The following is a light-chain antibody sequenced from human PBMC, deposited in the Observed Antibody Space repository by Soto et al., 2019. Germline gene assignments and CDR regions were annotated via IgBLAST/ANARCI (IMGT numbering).Light chain of an antibody. Sequence: QPVLTQSPSASASLGASVKLTCTLSNGHSSYAIAWHQQRPEKGPRYLMKVDSDGSHNKGDGIPDRFSGSSSGTERYLTISSLQSEDEADYYCQTWGSVIQVFGGGTKLTDL. CDR3: QTWGSVIQV. CDR1: NGHSSYA. J-gene: IGLJ2*01. CDR2: VDSDGSH. V-gene: IGLV4-69*01.